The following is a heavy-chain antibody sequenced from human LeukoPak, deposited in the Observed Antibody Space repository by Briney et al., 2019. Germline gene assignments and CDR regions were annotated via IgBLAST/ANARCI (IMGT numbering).Heavy chain of an antibody. CDR2: ISGSGGST. D-gene: IGHD3-22*01. J-gene: IGHJ4*02. Sequence: GGSLRLSCAASGFTFSSYAMSWVRQAPGKELEWVSAISGSGGSTYYADSVKGRFTISRDNSKNTLYLQMNSLRAEDTAVYYCAVCDSSGYYSPDYWGQGTLVTVSS. CDR3: AVCDSSGYYSPDY. V-gene: IGHV3-23*01. CDR1: GFTFSSYA.